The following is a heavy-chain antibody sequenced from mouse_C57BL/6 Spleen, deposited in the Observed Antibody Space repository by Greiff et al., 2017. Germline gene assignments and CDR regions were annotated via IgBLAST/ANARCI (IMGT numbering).Heavy chain of an antibody. D-gene: IGHD2-3*01. Sequence: LQESGAELVRPGSSVKMSCKTSGYTFTSYGINWVKQTPVHGLEWIGAIDPETGGTAYNQKFKGKAILTADKSSSTAYMELRSLTSEDSAVYYCTKSYDGYYYFDYWGQGTTLTVSS. V-gene: IGHV1-15*01. CDR2: IDPETGGT. CDR1: GYTFTSYG. J-gene: IGHJ2*01. CDR3: TKSYDGYYYFDY.